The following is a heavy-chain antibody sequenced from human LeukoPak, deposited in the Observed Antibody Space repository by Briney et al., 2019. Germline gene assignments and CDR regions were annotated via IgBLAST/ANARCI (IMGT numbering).Heavy chain of an antibody. Sequence: SETLSLTCTVSGYSISSGYYWGWIRQPPGKGLEWIGSIYHSGSTYYNPSLKSRVTISVDTSKNQFSLKLSSVTAADTAVYYCASPRGAFDIWGQGTMVTVSS. CDR2: IYHSGST. CDR1: GYSISSGYY. CDR3: ASPRGAFDI. V-gene: IGHV4-38-2*02. J-gene: IGHJ3*02.